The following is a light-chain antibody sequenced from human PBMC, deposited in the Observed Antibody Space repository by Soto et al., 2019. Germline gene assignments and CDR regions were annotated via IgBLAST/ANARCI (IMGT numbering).Light chain of an antibody. CDR2: GAS. Sequence: DIQLTQSPSFLSASVGDRVTITCRASQGISTYLAWYLQRPGKAPKLLIYGASTLQSGVPSRFSGSGSGTEFTLTISVLQPEDFGTYYCQQLNSDWYAFGQGTKLEI. J-gene: IGKJ2*01. CDR1: QGISTY. V-gene: IGKV1-9*01. CDR3: QQLNSDWYA.